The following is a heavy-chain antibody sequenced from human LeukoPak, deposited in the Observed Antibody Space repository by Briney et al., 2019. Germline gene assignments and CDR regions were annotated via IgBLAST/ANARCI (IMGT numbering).Heavy chain of an antibody. D-gene: IGHD1-26*01. V-gene: IGHV3-7*01. Sequence: GGSLRLSCAASGFTFSTYWMSWVRQAPGKGLEWVANIKQDGSEKYYVDSVKGRFTISRDNAKNSLYLQMNSLRAEDTAVYYCAKDQIKSSGNKPPFDYWGRGKLVTVSP. CDR1: GFTFSTYW. CDR2: IKQDGSEK. CDR3: AKDQIKSSGNKPPFDY. J-gene: IGHJ4*02.